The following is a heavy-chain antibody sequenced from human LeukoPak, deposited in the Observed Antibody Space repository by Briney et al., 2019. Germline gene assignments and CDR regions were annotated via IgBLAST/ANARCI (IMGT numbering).Heavy chain of an antibody. V-gene: IGHV3-7*03. J-gene: IGHJ6*02. Sequence: GGSLRLSCAASGFTFSSYWMSWVRQAPGKGLEWVANIKQDGSEKYYVDSVKGRFTISRDNAKNSLYLQMNSLRAEDTAVYYCARAHEHRVWLVLPSVYYGMDVWGQGTTVTVSS. D-gene: IGHD6-19*01. CDR3: ARAHEHRVWLVLPSVYYGMDV. CDR2: IKQDGSEK. CDR1: GFTFSSYW.